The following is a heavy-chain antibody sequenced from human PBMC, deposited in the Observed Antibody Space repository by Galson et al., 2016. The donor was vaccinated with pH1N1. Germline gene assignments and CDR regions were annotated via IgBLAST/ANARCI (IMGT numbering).Heavy chain of an antibody. CDR2: IMPIFDKP. V-gene: IGHV1-69*05. D-gene: IGHD3-22*01. Sequence: SVKVSCKASGDIFINYPISWVRQAPGQGLEWMGGIMPIFDKPTYAQKFQGRVTITTDKSTSTTYMVLSSLRSEDMAVYYCARGGGTYYQTYWYFNLWGRGTLVTVSS. J-gene: IGHJ2*01. CDR3: ARGGGTYYQTYWYFNL. CDR1: GDIFINYP.